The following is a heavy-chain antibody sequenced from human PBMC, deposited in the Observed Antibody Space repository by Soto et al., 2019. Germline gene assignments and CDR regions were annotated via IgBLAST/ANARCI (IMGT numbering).Heavy chain of an antibody. CDR3: ARGGQDFWSGPFDY. Sequence: KTPETLSLTCTVSGGSISNYFCNWIRQPAGKGLEWIGRIDNSGSTNYNPSLKSRITMSADTSRNQFSLKLNSVTAADTAVYYCARGGQDFWSGPFDYWGQGALVTVSS. CDR2: IDNSGST. D-gene: IGHD3-3*01. J-gene: IGHJ4*02. V-gene: IGHV4-4*07. CDR1: GGSISNYF.